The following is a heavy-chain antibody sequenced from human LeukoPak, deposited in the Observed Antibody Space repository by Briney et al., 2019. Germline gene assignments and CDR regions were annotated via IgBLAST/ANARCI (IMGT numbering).Heavy chain of an antibody. V-gene: IGHV3-74*01. D-gene: IGHD3-10*01. J-gene: IGHJ4*02. Sequence: PGWSLRLSCAASGFTFSSFWMHWVRQAPEKGLMWVSRISSDGSSTTYADSVRGRFSISRDNAKNTLYLQMNSLRAEDTAMYYCARDSATGNFDSWGQGTLVTVSS. CDR2: ISSDGSST. CDR1: GFTFSSFW. CDR3: ARDSATGNFDS.